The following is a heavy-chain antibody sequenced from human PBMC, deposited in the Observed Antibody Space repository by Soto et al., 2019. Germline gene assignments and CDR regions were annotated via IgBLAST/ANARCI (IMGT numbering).Heavy chain of an antibody. D-gene: IGHD1-26*01. CDR3: ARISLSGELPPSDWFDP. V-gene: IGHV2-26*01. CDR2: IFSNDEK. Sequence: QVTLKESGPVLVKPTETLTLTCTVSGFSLSNARMGVSWIRQPPGKALEWLAHIFSNDEKSYSTSLKSRLTISKDTSKSQVVLTMTNMHPVDTATYYCARISLSGELPPSDWFDPWGQGTLVTVSS. CDR1: GFSLSNARMG. J-gene: IGHJ5*02.